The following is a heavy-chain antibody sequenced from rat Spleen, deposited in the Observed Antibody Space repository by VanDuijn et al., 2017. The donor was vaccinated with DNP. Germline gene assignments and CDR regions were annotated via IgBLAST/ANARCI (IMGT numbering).Heavy chain of an antibody. J-gene: IGHJ2*01. CDR2: ISYDGSST. CDR3: ARQGRVGYFDY. D-gene: IGHD1-4*01. CDR1: GFTFSDYN. Sequence: EVQLVESGGGLVQPGRSLKLSCAASGFTFSDYNMAWVRQAPKKGLEWVATISYDGSSTYYQDSVKGRFTISRDNAKSTLYLQMDSLRSEDTATYYCARQGRVGYFDYWGQGVMVTVSS. V-gene: IGHV5-7*01.